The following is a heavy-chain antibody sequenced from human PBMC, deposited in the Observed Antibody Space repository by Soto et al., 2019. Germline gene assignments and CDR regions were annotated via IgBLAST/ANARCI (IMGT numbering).Heavy chain of an antibody. CDR3: ATRTTYYDFWSGYPNWFDP. Sequence: GASVKVSCKVSGYTLTELSMHWVRQAPGKGLEWMGGFDPEDGETIYAQKSQGRVTMTEDTSTDTAYMELSSLRSEDTAVYYCATRTTYYDFWSGYPNWFDPWGQGTLVTVSS. V-gene: IGHV1-24*01. D-gene: IGHD3-3*01. J-gene: IGHJ5*02. CDR1: GYTLTELS. CDR2: FDPEDGET.